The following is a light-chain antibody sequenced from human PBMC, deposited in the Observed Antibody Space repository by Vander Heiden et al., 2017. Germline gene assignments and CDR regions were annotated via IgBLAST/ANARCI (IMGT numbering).Light chain of an antibody. CDR2: LGS. CDR1: QSLLHSNGYNY. CDR3: MQALQTPRT. J-gene: IGKJ2*01. V-gene: IGKV2-28*01. Sequence: DIVMTQSPLSLPVTPGEPASISCRSSQSLLHSNGYNYLDWYLQKPGQSPQLLIYLGSNRASGVPDRFSGSGSGTDFTLKISRVEAEDVGIYYFMQALQTPRTFGQGTNLEIK.